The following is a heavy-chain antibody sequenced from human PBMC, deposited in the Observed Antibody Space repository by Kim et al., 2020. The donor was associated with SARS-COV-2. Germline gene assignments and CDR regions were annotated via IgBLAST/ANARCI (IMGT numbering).Heavy chain of an antibody. J-gene: IGHJ4*02. CDR2: ISPDGRTT. V-gene: IGHV3-74*01. D-gene: IGHD3-10*01. CDR1: GFTFSNYW. Sequence: GGSLRLSCAASGFTFSNYWIHWVRQAPGKGLVWVSRISPDGRTTNYAASVKGRFTICRDYSHNTQYLQKNSLSAEDTAVYYCARGHYSHGNLLRYWGEGTRLTVST. CDR3: ARGHYSHGNLLRY.